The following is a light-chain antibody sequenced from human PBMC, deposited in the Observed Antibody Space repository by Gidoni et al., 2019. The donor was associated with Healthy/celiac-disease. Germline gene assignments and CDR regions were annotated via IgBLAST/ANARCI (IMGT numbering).Light chain of an antibody. CDR2: AAS. J-gene: IGKJ2*01. V-gene: IGKV1-39*01. CDR1: QSISSY. Sequence: DIQITQSPSSLSASVGDRVTITCRASQSISSYLNWYQQKPGKAPKLLIYAASSLQSGVPSRFSGSGSGTDFTLTISSLQPEDFATHYCQQSYSTPPYTFXQXTKLEIK. CDR3: QQSYSTPPYT.